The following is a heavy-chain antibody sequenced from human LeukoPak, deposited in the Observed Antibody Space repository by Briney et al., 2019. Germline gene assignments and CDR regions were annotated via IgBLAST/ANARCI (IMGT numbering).Heavy chain of an antibody. CDR2: ISYDGSNK. J-gene: IGHJ4*02. Sequence: GGSLRLSCAASGFTFSSYAMHWVRQPPGKGLEWVAVISYDGSNKYYADSVKGRFIISRDNSKNTLFLQMNSLRAEDTALYYCANGPHYNILTGFYKVRSHLDYWGQGTLVTVSS. D-gene: IGHD3-9*01. V-gene: IGHV3-30*04. CDR1: GFTFSSYA. CDR3: ANGPHYNILTGFYKVRSHLDY.